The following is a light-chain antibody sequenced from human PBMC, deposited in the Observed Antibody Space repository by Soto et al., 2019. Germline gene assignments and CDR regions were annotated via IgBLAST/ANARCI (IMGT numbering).Light chain of an antibody. J-gene: IGLJ1*01. CDR3: SSYTSSSTPFV. CDR2: DVS. V-gene: IGLV2-14*01. CDR1: SSDVGGYNY. Sequence: QSVLTQPASVSGSPGQSITISCTGTSSDVGGYNYVSCYQQHPGEAPKLMIYDVSNRPSGVSTRFSGSKSGNTASLTISGLQAQDEADYYCSSYTSSSTPFVFGTGTKLTVL.